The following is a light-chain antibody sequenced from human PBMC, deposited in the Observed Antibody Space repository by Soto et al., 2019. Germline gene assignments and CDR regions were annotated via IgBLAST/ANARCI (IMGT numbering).Light chain of an antibody. CDR1: QGISNH. J-gene: IGKJ4*01. V-gene: IGKV1-9*01. Sequence: IQLTQSPSSLSASLGDRVTITCRASQGISNHLGWYQQKPGKAPELLIYAASTLQTGVPSRFSGGGSGTDFTLTITSLQPEDFATYYCQQVNVYPSTVGGGTKVDSK. CDR3: QQVNVYPST. CDR2: AAS.